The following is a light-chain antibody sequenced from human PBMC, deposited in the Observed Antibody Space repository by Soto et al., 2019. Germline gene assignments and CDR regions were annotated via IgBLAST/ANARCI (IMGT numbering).Light chain of an antibody. CDR1: SSDVGGYKY. CDR3: ASYSTTSTLN. V-gene: IGLV2-14*01. CDR2: DVS. Sequence: QSALTQPASVSGSPGQSITISCTGTSSDVGGYKYVSWYQQYPGKAPKLIIYDVSIRPPGVSNRFSGSKSGNTASLTISGLQAEDEADYYCASYSTTSTLNFGGGTKLTVL. J-gene: IGLJ2*01.